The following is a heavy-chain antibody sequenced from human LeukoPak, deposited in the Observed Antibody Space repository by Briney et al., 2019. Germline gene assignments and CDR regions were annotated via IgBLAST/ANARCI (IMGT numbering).Heavy chain of an antibody. Sequence: PSETLSLTCAVSGGSISSSNWWSWVRQPPGKGLEWIGEIYHSGSTNYNPSLKSRATISVDKSKNQFSLKLSSVTAADTAVYYCARNSRRSSSWYFDYWGQGTLVTVSS. V-gene: IGHV4-4*02. J-gene: IGHJ4*02. CDR3: ARNSRRSSSWYFDY. D-gene: IGHD6-13*01. CDR1: GGSISSSNW. CDR2: IYHSGST.